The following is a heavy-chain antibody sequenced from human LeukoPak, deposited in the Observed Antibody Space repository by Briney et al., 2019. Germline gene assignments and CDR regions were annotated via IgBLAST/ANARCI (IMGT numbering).Heavy chain of an antibody. CDR1: GGTFSSYA. J-gene: IGHJ4*02. Sequence: ASVKVSCKASGGTFSSYAISWVRQAPGQGLEWMGGIIPIFGTANYAQKFQGRVTITADESTSTAYMELSSLRSEDTAVYYCARDRTAENTILPYYFDYWGQGTLVTVSS. D-gene: IGHD7-27*01. CDR3: ARDRTAENTILPYYFDY. CDR2: IIPIFGTA. V-gene: IGHV1-69*13.